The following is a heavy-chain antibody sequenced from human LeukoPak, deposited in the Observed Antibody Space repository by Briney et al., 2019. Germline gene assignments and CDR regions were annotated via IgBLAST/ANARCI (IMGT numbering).Heavy chain of an antibody. CDR1: GFTSSNYA. CDR3: ANLNAPYWGNLDY. CDR2: VSDSRVTA. D-gene: IGHD3-16*01. Sequence: PGGSLRLSCVVSGFTSSNYARGWVRQAPAQGLDWVSAVSDSRVTAYYADSVKGRFTISRNNSKRTLYLQMNSLRAEDTAVYYCANLNAPYWGNLDYWGQGTLVTVSS. J-gene: IGHJ4*02. V-gene: IGHV3-23*01.